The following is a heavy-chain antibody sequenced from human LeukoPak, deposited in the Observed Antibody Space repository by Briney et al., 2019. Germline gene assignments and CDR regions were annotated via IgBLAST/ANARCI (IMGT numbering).Heavy chain of an antibody. D-gene: IGHD6-13*01. CDR1: GYTFTSYA. J-gene: IGHJ4*02. V-gene: IGHV1-3*01. Sequence: ASVKVSCKASGYTFTSYAMHWVRQAPGQRLEWMGWINAGNGNTKYSQKFQGRVTITRDTSASTAYMELSSLRSEDTAVYYCARTKGQQLVFDYWGQGTLVTVSS. CDR2: INAGNGNT. CDR3: ARTKGQQLVFDY.